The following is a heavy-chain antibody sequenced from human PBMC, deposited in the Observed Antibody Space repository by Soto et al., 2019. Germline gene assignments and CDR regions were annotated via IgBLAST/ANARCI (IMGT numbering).Heavy chain of an antibody. D-gene: IGHD3-22*01. CDR1: GGTFRSYS. CDR3: ARPDEGGYSSNHHYYYALDV. CDR2: IIPIFDIT. V-gene: IGHV1-69*13. J-gene: IGHJ6*02. Sequence: SVKVSCKASGGTFRSYSISWVRQAPGQGLEWMGGIIPIFDITNYAQKFQGRVTITADESTSTAYMELSSLGSDATAVYYCARPDEGGYSSNHHYYYALDVWGQGTTVTVSS.